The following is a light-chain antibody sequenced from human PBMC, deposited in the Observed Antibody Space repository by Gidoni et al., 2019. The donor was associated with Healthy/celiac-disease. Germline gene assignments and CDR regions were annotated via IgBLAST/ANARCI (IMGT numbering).Light chain of an antibody. Sequence: AIQLSQSPSSLSASVGDRVTITCQASQGISSALSWYQQKPGKAPKLLIYDASSLESGVPSRFSGSGSGTDFTLTISSLQPEDFATYYCQQFNSYPQTFGQGTKVEIK. V-gene: IGKV1-13*02. CDR1: QGISSA. J-gene: IGKJ1*01. CDR3: QQFNSYPQT. CDR2: DAS.